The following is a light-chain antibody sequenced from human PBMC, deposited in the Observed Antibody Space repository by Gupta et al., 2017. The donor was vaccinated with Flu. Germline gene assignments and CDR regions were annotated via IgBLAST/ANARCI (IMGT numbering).Light chain of an antibody. CDR2: EVS. CDR3: SSYKNTQTVVV. J-gene: IGLJ2*01. Sequence: IASSCTGTSSDVSGYDYVSWYQQHPGTAPELMICEVSRRPSGISDRFSGSKSGTTASLGISGLLAEDEAYYYCSSYKNTQTVVVFGGGTKLTVL. V-gene: IGLV2-14*01. CDR1: SSDVSGYDY.